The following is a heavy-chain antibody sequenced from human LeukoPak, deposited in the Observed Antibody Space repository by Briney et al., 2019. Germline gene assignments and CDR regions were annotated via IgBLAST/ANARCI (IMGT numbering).Heavy chain of an antibody. V-gene: IGHV3-23*01. CDR1: GFTFSNYA. J-gene: IGHJ4*02. CDR3: ARDRGVVVVPAAPLDY. Sequence: GGSLRLSCAASGFTFSNYAISWVRQAPGKGLEWVSAISASGGTTYYADSVKGRFTISRDNAKNSLYLQMNSLRAEDTAVYYCARDRGVVVVPAAPLDYWGQGTLVTVSS. D-gene: IGHD2-2*01. CDR2: ISASGGTT.